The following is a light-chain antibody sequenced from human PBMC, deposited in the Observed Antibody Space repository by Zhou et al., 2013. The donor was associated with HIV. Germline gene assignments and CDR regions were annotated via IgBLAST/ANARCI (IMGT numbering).Light chain of an antibody. CDR2: MAS. J-gene: IGKJ1*01. CDR3: QQYDSYPWT. Sequence: DIQMTQSPSTLSAFIGDRVTITCRASQSISTYLAWYQQKPGKAPNLMIYMASSLESGVPSRFSGSGSGTEFTLTISSLQPGDFATYYCQQYDSYPWTFGQGTKVEIK. V-gene: IGKV1-5*03. CDR1: QSISTY.